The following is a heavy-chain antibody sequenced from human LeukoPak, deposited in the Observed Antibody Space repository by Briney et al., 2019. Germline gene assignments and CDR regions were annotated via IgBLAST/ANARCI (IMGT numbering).Heavy chain of an antibody. J-gene: IGHJ4*02. CDR3: AKVGAMDVWGSYREGYYFDY. CDR2: IQYDGSNK. V-gene: IGHV3-30*02. CDR1: GFTFSSSG. Sequence: GGSLRLSCAASGFTFSSSGMHWVRQAPGKGLEWVAFIQYDGSNKYYADSVKGRFTISRDNSKNTLYLQMNSLRAEDTAVYYCAKVGAMDVWGSYREGYYFDYWGQGTLVTDSS. D-gene: IGHD3-16*02.